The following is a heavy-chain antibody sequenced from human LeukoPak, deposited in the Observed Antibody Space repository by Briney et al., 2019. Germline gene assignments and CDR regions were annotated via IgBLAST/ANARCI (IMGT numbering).Heavy chain of an antibody. CDR3: AEDMAASRSYYLDY. D-gene: IGHD1-26*01. Sequence: GGSLRLSCAASGFTFDDYAMHWVRQAPGKGLEWVSGISWNSGSIGYAGSLKGRFTISRDNAKNSLYLQMNSLRAEDTAFYYCAEDMAASRSYYLDYWGQGTLVTVSS. J-gene: IGHJ4*02. CDR1: GFTFDDYA. V-gene: IGHV3-9*01. CDR2: ISWNSGSI.